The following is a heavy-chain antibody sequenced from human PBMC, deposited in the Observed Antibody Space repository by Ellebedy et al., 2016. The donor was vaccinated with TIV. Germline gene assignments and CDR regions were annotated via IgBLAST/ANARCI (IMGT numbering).Heavy chain of an antibody. V-gene: IGHV3-23*01. CDR2: LSGSGRST. J-gene: IGHJ4*02. CDR3: AKEQGHGSGTPCDF. Sequence: GESLKISCAASGFTFTNFAMSWVRQAPGKGLGWVSSLSGSGRSTYYADSVKGRFTISRDNSKNTLYLQMNALTAEDTAIYYCAKEQGHGSGTPCDFWGQGTLVTVSS. D-gene: IGHD3-10*01. CDR1: GFTFTNFA.